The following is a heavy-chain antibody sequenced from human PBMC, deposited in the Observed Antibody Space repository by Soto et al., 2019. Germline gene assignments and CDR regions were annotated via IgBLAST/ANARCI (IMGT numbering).Heavy chain of an antibody. Sequence: EVQLLESGGGLVQPGGSLRLSCAASGFTFSSYAMNWVRQAPGKGLEWVSSISGGGGRTYYADSVKGRFTISRDNSKNTLYLQMNSLRAEDTADYDCEKDGDILSGHPADFQHWGQGTLVTVSS. CDR3: EKDGDILSGHPADFQH. J-gene: IGHJ1*01. V-gene: IGHV3-23*01. CDR2: ISGGGGRT. CDR1: GFTFSSYA. D-gene: IGHD3-9*01.